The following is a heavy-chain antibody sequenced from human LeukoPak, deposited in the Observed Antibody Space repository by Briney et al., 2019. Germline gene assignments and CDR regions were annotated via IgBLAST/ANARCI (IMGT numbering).Heavy chain of an antibody. CDR1: GYTLTELS. D-gene: IGHD2-15*01. V-gene: IGHV1-24*01. CDR2: FDSEDGET. J-gene: IGHJ6*02. CDR3: ATRNSPSRYCSGGSCYGGYYYYGMDV. Sequence: ASVKVSCKVFGYTLTELSMHWVRQAPGKGLEWMGGFDSEDGETIYTQKFQGRVTMTEDTSTDTAYMELSSLRSEDTAVYYCATRNSPSRYCSGGSCYGGYYYYGMDVWGQGTTVTVSS.